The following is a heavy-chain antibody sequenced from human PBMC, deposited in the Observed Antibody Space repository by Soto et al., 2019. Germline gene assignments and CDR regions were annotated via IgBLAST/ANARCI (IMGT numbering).Heavy chain of an antibody. D-gene: IGHD1-26*01. CDR2: ISGSGGST. Sequence: EVQLLESGGGLVQPGGSLRLSCAASGFTFSSYAMSWVHQAPGKGLEWVSAISGSGGSTYYADSVKGRFTISRDNSKNTLYLQMNSLRAEDTAVYYCAHISVGATIGWFDHWGQGTLVTVSS. V-gene: IGHV3-23*01. CDR1: GFTFSSYA. CDR3: AHISVGATIGWFDH. J-gene: IGHJ5*02.